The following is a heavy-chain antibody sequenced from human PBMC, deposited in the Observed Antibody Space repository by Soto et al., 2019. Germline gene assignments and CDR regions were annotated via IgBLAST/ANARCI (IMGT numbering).Heavy chain of an antibody. CDR2: TYYRSKWYT. J-gene: IGHJ6*02. D-gene: IGHD4-4*01. Sequence: SQTLSLTCAISGDSVSNNNAAWHWIRQSPSRGLEWLGRTYYRSKWYTDYAVSVRSRATINPDTSKNQFPLQLSSVIPEDTAVYYCARGGIGLTVFRMDVWGQGTTVTVSS. CDR1: GDSVSNNNAA. V-gene: IGHV6-1*01. CDR3: ARGGIGLTVFRMDV.